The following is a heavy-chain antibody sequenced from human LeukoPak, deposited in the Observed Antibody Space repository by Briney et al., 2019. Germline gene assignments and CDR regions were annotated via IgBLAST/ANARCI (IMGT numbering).Heavy chain of an antibody. J-gene: IGHJ4*02. D-gene: IGHD6-13*01. CDR2: IYYSRST. Sequence: SETLSLTCTVSGGSISSSSYYWGWNRQPPGKGLEWIGRIYYSRSTYYNPSLKSRVTISVDTSKNQFSLKLSSVIAADTAVYYCIGHSSSWTGRWGQGTLVTVSS. V-gene: IGHV4-39*01. CDR1: GGSISSSSYY. CDR3: IGHSSSWTGR.